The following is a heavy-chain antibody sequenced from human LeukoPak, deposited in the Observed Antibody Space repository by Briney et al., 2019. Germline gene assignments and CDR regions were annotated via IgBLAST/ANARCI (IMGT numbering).Heavy chain of an antibody. J-gene: IGHJ3*02. CDR3: ATGPYNAFEM. CDR1: GFTFSDLL. V-gene: IGHV3-74*01. CDR2: VKGDGIST. Sequence: PGGSVRLSCAASGFTFSDLLMHWVRQAPGRGLVWVSRVKGDGISTLYADFVEGRFTISRDNARNTLYLQMNSLRADDTALYYCATGPYNAFEMWGQGTMVTVSS. D-gene: IGHD2-2*02.